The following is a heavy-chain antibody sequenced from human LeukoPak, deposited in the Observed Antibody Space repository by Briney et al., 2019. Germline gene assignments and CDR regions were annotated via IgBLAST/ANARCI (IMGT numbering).Heavy chain of an antibody. J-gene: IGHJ4*02. CDR2: ISSSSSYI. V-gene: IGHV3-21*01. Sequence: GGSLRLSCAASGFTFSSYSMNWVRQAPGKGLEWVSSISSSSSYIYYADSVKGRFTISRDNAKNSLYLQMISLRAEDTAVYYCARDRPRPGYDSSGYYYSDYFDYWGQGTLVTVSS. CDR3: ARDRPRPGYDSSGYYYSDYFDY. D-gene: IGHD3-22*01. CDR1: GFTFSSYS.